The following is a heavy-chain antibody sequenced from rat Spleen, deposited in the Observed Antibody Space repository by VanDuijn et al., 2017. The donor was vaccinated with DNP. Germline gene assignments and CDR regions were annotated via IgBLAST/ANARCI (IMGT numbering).Heavy chain of an antibody. CDR1: GFSITTNY. V-gene: IGHV3-1*01. CDR3: ARWNIGTSTLDY. D-gene: IGHD1-5*01. J-gene: IGHJ2*01. Sequence: EVQLQESGPGLMKPSQSLSLTCSVTGFSITTNYWGWIRKFPGNKMEWIGHISYSGTTSYHPSLKSRISITRDTSKNQFFLQLSSVTTEDTATYYCARWNIGTSTLDYWGQGVMVTVSS. CDR2: ISYSGTT.